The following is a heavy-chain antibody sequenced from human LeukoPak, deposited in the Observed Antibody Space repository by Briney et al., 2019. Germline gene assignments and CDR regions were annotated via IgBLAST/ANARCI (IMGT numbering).Heavy chain of an antibody. CDR1: GYTFTGYY. CDR3: ARTKGDCYDSSGYYNY. CDR2: INPNSGGT. J-gene: IGHJ4*02. D-gene: IGHD3-22*01. V-gene: IGHV1-2*02. Sequence: ASVKVSCKASGYTFTGYYMHWVRQAPGQGLEWMGWINPNSGGTNYAQKFQGRVTMTRDTSISTAYMELSRLRSDDTAVYYCARTKGDCYDSSGYYNYWGQGTLVTVSS.